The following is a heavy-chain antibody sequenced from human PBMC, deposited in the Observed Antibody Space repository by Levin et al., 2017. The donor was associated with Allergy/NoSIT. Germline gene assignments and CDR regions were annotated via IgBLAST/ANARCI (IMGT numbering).Heavy chain of an antibody. CDR2: ISYDGSNK. CDR3: ARDGYKSGHFDY. J-gene: IGHJ4*02. V-gene: IGHV3-30-3*01. D-gene: IGHD5-24*01. CDR1: GFTFSSYA. Sequence: GGSLRLSCAASGFTFSSYAMHWVRQAPGKGLEWVAVISYDGSNKYYADSVKGRFTISRDNSKNTLYLQMNSLRAEDTAVYYCARDGYKSGHFDYWGQGALVTVSS.